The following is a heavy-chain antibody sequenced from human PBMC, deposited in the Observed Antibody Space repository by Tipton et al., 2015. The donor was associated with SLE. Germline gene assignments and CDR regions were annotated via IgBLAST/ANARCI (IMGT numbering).Heavy chain of an antibody. V-gene: IGHV4-39*07. Sequence: LRLSCSVSGDSITTTNYFWGWIRQPPGKGLEWLAIIYPTGNSYFNPALKSRVTIALDTSKNQLSLTLNSMIAADTAVYYCARGYCSDGVCYCFGYFDSWGPVTLVTVS. CDR2: IYPTGNS. CDR1: GDSITTTNYF. D-gene: IGHD2-15*01. J-gene: IGHJ4*02. CDR3: ARGYCSDGVCYCFGYFDS.